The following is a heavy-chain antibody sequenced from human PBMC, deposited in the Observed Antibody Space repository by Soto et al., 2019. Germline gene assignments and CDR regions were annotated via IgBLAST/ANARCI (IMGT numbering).Heavy chain of an antibody. J-gene: IGHJ6*02. CDR2: IYYSGST. CDR3: ARVTKFTIFGVVKGRHLYYGMDV. Sequence: QVQLQESGPGLVKPSQTLSLTCTVSGGSISSGGYYWSWIRQHPGKGLEWIGYIYYSGSTYYNPSLKSRVTISVDTSKNQFSLKLSSVTAADTAVYYCARVTKFTIFGVVKGRHLYYGMDVWGQGTTVTVSS. CDR1: GGSISSGGYY. V-gene: IGHV4-31*03. D-gene: IGHD3-3*01.